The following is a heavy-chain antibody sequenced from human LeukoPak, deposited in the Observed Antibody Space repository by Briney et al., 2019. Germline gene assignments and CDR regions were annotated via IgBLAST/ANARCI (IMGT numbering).Heavy chain of an antibody. D-gene: IGHD6-13*01. Sequence: GGSLRLSWAASGFTFSSYSMNWVRQAPGKGLEWVSSISSSSSYIYYADSVKGRFTISRDNAKNSLYLQMNSLRAEDTAVYYCARVVAAVYYYMDVWGKGTTVTVSS. V-gene: IGHV3-21*01. CDR3: ARVVAAVYYYMDV. CDR1: GFTFSSYS. CDR2: ISSSSSYI. J-gene: IGHJ6*03.